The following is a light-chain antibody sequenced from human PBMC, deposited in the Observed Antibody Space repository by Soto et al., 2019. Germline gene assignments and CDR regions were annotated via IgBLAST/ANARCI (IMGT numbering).Light chain of an antibody. CDR3: AARDDSLNGVV. J-gene: IGLJ2*01. V-gene: IGLV1-44*01. Sequence: QLVLTQPPSASGTPGQTVTISCSGNTSNIGSNTVNWYQHLPGTAPKLLLYSNKQRPSGVPDRISGSKSGTSASLAISGLQSEDEADYYCAARDDSLNGVVFGGGTKVTVL. CDR1: TSNIGSNT. CDR2: SNK.